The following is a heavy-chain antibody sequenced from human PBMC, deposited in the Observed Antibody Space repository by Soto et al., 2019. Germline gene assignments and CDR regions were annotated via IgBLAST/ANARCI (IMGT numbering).Heavy chain of an antibody. J-gene: IGHJ4*02. CDR1: GGSISSSSYY. CDR3: ARQAGRAVVVVAATPPIDY. Sequence: SETLSLTCTVSGGSISSSSYYWGWIRQPPGKGLEWIGSIYYSGSTYYNPSLKSRVTISVDTSKNQFSLKLSSVTAADTAVYYCARQAGRAVVVVAATPPIDYWGQGTLVTVSS. D-gene: IGHD2-15*01. CDR2: IYYSGST. V-gene: IGHV4-39*01.